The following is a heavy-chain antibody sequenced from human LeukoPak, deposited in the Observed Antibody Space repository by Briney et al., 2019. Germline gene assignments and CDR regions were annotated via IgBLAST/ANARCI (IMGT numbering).Heavy chain of an antibody. J-gene: IGHJ3*02. D-gene: IGHD4-17*01. V-gene: IGHV3-64*01. Sequence: GGSLRLSCAASGFTFRNYAMHWVRQAAGKGLEYVSGISKNGGTTSYANSVKGRFTISRDTSKNTLYLQMGSLRAEDMAIYYCARDSTVFDAFDIWGQGTMVTVS. CDR2: ISKNGGTT. CDR3: ARDSTVFDAFDI. CDR1: GFTFRNYA.